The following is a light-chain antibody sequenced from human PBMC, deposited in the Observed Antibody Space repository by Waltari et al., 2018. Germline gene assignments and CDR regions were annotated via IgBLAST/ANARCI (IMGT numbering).Light chain of an antibody. CDR3: SSYTSSSTGWV. J-gene: IGLJ3*02. CDR1: SSHVGGYNY. CDR2: DVS. V-gene: IGLV2-14*03. Sequence: QSALTQPASVSGSPGQSITISCTGTSSHVGGYNYVSWYQQHPGKAPKLMIYDVSNRPSGVSNRFSGSKSGNTASLTISGLQAEDEADYYCSSYTSSSTGWVFGGGTKLTVL.